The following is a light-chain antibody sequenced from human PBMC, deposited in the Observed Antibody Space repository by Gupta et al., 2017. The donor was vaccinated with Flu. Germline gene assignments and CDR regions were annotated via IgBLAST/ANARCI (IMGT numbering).Light chain of an antibody. CDR1: QGISNY. CDR3: QQYHSFPLT. Sequence: ITCRASQGISNYVVWFQQKPGKAPKSLIYDASSLESGVPSKFSGSGSGTDFTLTISSLQPEDFATYYCQQYHSFPLTFGGGTEVEIK. CDR2: DAS. J-gene: IGKJ4*01. V-gene: IGKV1-16*02.